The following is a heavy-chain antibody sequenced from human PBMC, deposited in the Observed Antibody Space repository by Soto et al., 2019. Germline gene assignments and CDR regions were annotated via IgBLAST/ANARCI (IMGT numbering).Heavy chain of an antibody. J-gene: IGHJ3*01. D-gene: IGHD4-4*01. CDR2: FYDLDGT. V-gene: IGHV3-53*01. Sequence: PGGSLRLSCAVSGLTVSGKKYVAWVRQAPGKGLEWVSGFYDLDGTYYADSLKGRFTTSGDSSRTIVYLQMNGLRPEGTAVYYCATWHLQEHAYDVWGQGTTVTVSS. CDR3: ATWHLQEHAYDV. CDR1: GLTVSGKKY.